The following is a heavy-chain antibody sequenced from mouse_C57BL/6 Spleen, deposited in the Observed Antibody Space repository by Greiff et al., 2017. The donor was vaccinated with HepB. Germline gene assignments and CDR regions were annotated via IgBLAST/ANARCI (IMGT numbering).Heavy chain of an antibody. CDR1: GFNIKDYY. CDR3: ASDYYGSTWFAY. J-gene: IGHJ3*01. D-gene: IGHD1-1*01. V-gene: IGHV14-2*01. Sequence: VQLQQSGAELVKPGASVKLSCTASGFNIKDYYMHWVKQRTEQGLEWIGRIDPEDGETKYAPKFPGKATITADTSSNTAYLQLSSLTSEDTAVYYCASDYYGSTWFAYWGQGTLVTVSA. CDR2: IDPEDGET.